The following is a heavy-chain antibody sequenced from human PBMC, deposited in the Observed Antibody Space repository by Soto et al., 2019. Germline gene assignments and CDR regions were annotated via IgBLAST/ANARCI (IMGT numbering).Heavy chain of an antibody. V-gene: IGHV4-34*01. J-gene: IGHJ4*02. CDR2: INHSGST. D-gene: IGHD3-3*01. CDR1: GGSFSGYY. CDR3: ARGRRWLQFFH. Sequence: PSETLSLTCAVYGGSFSGYYWSWIRQPPGKGLEWIGEINHSGSTNYNPSLKSRVTISVDTSKNQFSLKLSSVTAADTAVYYCARGRRWLQFFHWGQGTLVTSPQ.